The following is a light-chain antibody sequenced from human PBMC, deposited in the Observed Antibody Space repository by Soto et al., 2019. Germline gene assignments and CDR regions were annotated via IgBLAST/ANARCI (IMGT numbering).Light chain of an antibody. CDR1: QDISSW. CDR2: AAS. J-gene: IGKJ5*01. CDR3: QQASSFPLT. V-gene: IGKV1D-12*01. Sequence: DIQMTQSPSSVSASVGDRVTITWRASQDISSWLALYQQKPGKAPKLLYAASSLQSGVPSRFSGSGSGTDFTLTISSLQPEDFATYYCQQASSFPLTFGQGTRLEIK.